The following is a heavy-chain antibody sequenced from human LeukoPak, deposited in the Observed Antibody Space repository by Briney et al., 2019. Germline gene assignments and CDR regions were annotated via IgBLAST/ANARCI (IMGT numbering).Heavy chain of an antibody. V-gene: IGHV4-38-2*01. D-gene: IGHD3-22*01. CDR2: IYHSGST. CDR3: ARVSPESSSGYYYDNYYFDY. Sequence: RTSETLSLTCAVSGYSISSGYYWGWIRQPPGKGLEWIGSIYHSGSTYYNPSLKSRVTISVDTSKNQFSLKLSSVTAADTAVYYCARVSPESSSGYYYDNYYFDYWGQGTLVTVSS. J-gene: IGHJ4*02. CDR1: GYSISSGYY.